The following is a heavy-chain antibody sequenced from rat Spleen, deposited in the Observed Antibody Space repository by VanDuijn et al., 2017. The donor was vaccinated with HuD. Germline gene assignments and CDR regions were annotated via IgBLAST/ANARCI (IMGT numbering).Heavy chain of an antibody. CDR3: TSPFRWFAY. J-gene: IGHJ3*01. CDR1: GFSLTSYG. V-gene: IGHV2S12*01. CDR2: ISSGGTT. Sequence: QVQLQESGPGLVQPSQTLSLTCTVSGFSLTSYGVSWVRQPPGKGLEWIAAISSGGTTYYNSALKSRLSISRDTSKSQVFLKMNSLQTEDTAIYFCTSPFRWFAYWGQGTLVTVSS.